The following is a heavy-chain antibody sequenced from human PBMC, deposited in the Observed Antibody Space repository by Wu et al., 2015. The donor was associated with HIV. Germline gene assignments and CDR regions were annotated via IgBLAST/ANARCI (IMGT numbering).Heavy chain of an antibody. Sequence: QVQLVQSGAELGKPGASVKVSCKASGYTFTGYHIHWMRQTPGQGLEWMGSINPNSGDTKYAERFQGRVTLSRDTSINTAYMELNTLTSEDTAVYLCARAYYYDSQTEPNANLGWYYFDYWGQGTLVTVSS. V-gene: IGHV1-2*02. CDR1: GYTFTGYH. D-gene: IGHD3-22*01. CDR2: INPNSGDT. CDR3: ARAYYYDSQTEPNANLGWYYFDY. J-gene: IGHJ4*02.